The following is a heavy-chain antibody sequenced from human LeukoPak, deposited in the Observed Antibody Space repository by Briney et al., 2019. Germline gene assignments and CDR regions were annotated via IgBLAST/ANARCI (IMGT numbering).Heavy chain of an antibody. CDR3: GTTVGP. CDR1: GDTFSTYD. J-gene: IGHJ5*02. V-gene: IGHV1-8*01. D-gene: IGHD1-7*01. CDR2: VNPKSGHT. Sequence: ASVKVSCKASGDTFSTYDVNWVRQATGQGLEWMGWVNPKSGHTAYAQKFQGRVTMTSDTSTAFLELSSLRFVCARGVVGGTTVGPWGQGTLVTVSS.